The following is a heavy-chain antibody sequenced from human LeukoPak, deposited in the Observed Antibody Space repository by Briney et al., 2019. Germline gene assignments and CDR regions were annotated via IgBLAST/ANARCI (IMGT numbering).Heavy chain of an antibody. D-gene: IGHD3-16*01. Sequence: QTGGSLRLSCAASGFTFSRYWMSWVRQAPGKGLEWVANIKQDGSQKSYVDSVKGRFTISRDNAKNSLYLQMNSLRAEDTALYYCARVGTYVPVYYYYYMDVWGKGTTVTVSS. V-gene: IGHV3-7*03. CDR3: ARVGTYVPVYYYYYMDV. J-gene: IGHJ6*03. CDR1: GFTFSRYW. CDR2: IKQDGSQK.